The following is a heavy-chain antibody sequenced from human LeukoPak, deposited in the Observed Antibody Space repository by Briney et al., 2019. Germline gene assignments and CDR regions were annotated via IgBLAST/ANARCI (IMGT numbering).Heavy chain of an antibody. J-gene: IGHJ4*02. Sequence: PGGSLRLSCAASGFTFSSYAMHWVRQAPGKGLEWVAVISYDGSNKYYADPVKGRFTISRDNSKNTLYLQMNSLRAEDTAVYYCARDLEPIIVVGEGGIYWGQGTLVTVSS. V-gene: IGHV3-30-3*01. CDR3: ARDLEPIIVVGEGGIY. CDR2: ISYDGSNK. CDR1: GFTFSSYA. D-gene: IGHD2-15*01.